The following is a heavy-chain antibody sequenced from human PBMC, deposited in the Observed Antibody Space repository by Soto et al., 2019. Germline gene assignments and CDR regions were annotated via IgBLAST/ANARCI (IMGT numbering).Heavy chain of an antibody. CDR2: IYSAGNT. D-gene: IGHD1-26*01. J-gene: IGHJ6*02. CDR1: GFTVSSNY. CDR3: ARDMSGGTYNYYYGMDV. Sequence: GGSLRLSCAASGFTVSSNYMSWVRQAPGKGLEWISIIYSAGNTYYADSVKGRFTISRDNSKNTLYLQMNSLRADDTAVYYCARDMSGGTYNYYYGMDVWGQGTTVTVSS. V-gene: IGHV3-66*01.